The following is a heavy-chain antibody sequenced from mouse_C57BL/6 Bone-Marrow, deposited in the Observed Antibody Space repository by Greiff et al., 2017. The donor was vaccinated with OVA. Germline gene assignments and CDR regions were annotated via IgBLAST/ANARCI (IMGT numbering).Heavy chain of an antibody. CDR2: INPYNGGT. V-gene: IGHV1-19*01. J-gene: IGHJ3*01. CDR3: HYGYDGDLNWFAY. D-gene: IGHD2-2*01. Sequence: VQLQQSGPVLVKPGASVKMSCKASGYTFTDYYMNWVKQSHGKSLEWIGVINPYNGGTSYNQKFKGKATLTVDKSSSTAYMELNSLTSEDSAVYYCHYGYDGDLNWFAYWGQGTLVTVSA. CDR1: GYTFTDYY.